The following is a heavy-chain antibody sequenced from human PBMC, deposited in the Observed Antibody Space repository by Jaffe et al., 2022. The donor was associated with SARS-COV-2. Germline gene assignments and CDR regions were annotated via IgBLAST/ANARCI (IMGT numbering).Heavy chain of an antibody. CDR3: AHTGGPYSYGLKFIDAFDI. CDR2: IYWDDDK. CDR1: GFSLSTSGVG. D-gene: IGHD5-18*01. Sequence: QITLKESGPTLVKPTQTLTLTCTFSGFSLSTSGVGVGWIRQPPGKALEWLALIYWDDDKRYSPSLKSRLTITKDTSKNQVVLTMTNMDPVDTATYYCAHTGGPYSYGLKFIDAFDIWGQGTMVTVSS. V-gene: IGHV2-5*02. J-gene: IGHJ3*02.